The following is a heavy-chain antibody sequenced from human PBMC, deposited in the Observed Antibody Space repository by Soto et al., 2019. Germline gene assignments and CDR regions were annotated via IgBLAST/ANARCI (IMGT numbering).Heavy chain of an antibody. J-gene: IGHJ6*02. D-gene: IGHD3-9*01. CDR3: ARRITEYDIFRTPYYYYGMDV. CDR2: IIPILGIA. Sequence: QVQLVQSGAEVKKPGSSVKVSCKASGGTFSSYTISWVRQAPGQGLEWMGRIIPILGIANYAQKFQGRVTINANKYTSTTYMELSSLRSEDTAVDYCARRITEYDIFRTPYYYYGMDVVVQGTTVTVSS. CDR1: GGTFSSYT. V-gene: IGHV1-69*02.